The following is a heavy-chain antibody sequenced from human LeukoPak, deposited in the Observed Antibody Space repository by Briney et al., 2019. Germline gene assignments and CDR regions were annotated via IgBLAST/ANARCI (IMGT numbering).Heavy chain of an antibody. CDR3: ARDRGGVKWLLLRSFDY. D-gene: IGHD3-22*01. CDR2: INHSGST. Sequence: PSETLSLTCAVYGGSFSGYYWSWIRQPPGKGLEWIREINHSGSTNYNPSLKSRVTISVDTSKNQFSLKLSSVTAADTAVYYCARDRGGVKWLLLRSFDYWGQGTLVTVSS. CDR1: GGSFSGYY. V-gene: IGHV4-34*01. J-gene: IGHJ4*02.